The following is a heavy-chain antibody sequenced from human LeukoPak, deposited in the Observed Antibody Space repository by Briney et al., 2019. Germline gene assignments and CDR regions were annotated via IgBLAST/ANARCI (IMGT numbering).Heavy chain of an antibody. CDR2: INPNSGNT. Sequence: ASVKVSCKASGYSFTGYYMHWVRQAPGQGLEWMGWINPNSGNTGYAQKFQGRVTMTRNTSISTAYMELSSLRSEDTAVYYCARALGESDARWGQGTLVTVSS. V-gene: IGHV1-8*02. CDR3: ARALGESDAR. CDR1: GYSFTGYY. D-gene: IGHD3-10*01. J-gene: IGHJ4*02.